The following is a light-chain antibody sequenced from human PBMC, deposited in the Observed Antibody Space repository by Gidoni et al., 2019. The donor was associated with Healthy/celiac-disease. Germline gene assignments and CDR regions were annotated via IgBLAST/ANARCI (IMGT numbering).Light chain of an antibody. V-gene: IGKV3-20*01. CDR1: QSVSSSY. J-gene: IGKJ1*01. Sequence: EIVLTQSPGTLSLSPVERATLSCRASQSVSSSYLAWYQQNPGQAPRVLIYGASSRATGIPDRFSGSGSGTDFTLTISRLEPEDFAVYYCQKYGSSPGTFGQGTKVEIK. CDR2: GAS. CDR3: QKYGSSPGT.